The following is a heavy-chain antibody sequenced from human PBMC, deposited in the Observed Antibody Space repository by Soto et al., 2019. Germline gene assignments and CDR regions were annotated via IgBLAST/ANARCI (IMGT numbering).Heavy chain of an antibody. CDR1: VFTFSSYA. CDR2: ISGSGGST. D-gene: IGHD3-22*01. Sequence: PGGSLRLSCAASVFTFSSYAMSWVRQAPGKGLEWVSAISGSGGSTYYADSVKGRFTISRDNSKNTLYLQMNSLRAEDTAVYYCAKLASPPKPPTYYYDSSGYFFYWGQGTLVTVSS. J-gene: IGHJ4*02. V-gene: IGHV3-23*01. CDR3: AKLASPPKPPTYYYDSSGYFFY.